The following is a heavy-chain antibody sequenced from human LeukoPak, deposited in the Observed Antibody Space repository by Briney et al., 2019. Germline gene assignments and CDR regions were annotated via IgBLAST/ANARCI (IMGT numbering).Heavy chain of an antibody. CDR3: ARDPPSIAATNYYMDV. J-gene: IGHJ6*03. D-gene: IGHD6-6*01. Sequence: GGSLRLSCAASGFAFSNYWMTWVRQAPGKGLEWVSYISSSSSTIYYADSVKGRFTISRDNAKNSLYLQMNSLRAEDTAVYYCARDPPSIAATNYYMDVWGKGTTVTVSS. V-gene: IGHV3-48*04. CDR2: ISSSSSTI. CDR1: GFAFSNYW.